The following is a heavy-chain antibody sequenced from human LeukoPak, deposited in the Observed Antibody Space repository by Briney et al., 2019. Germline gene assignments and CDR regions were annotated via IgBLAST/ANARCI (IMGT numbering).Heavy chain of an antibody. D-gene: IGHD3-10*01. J-gene: IGHJ6*03. CDR2: TYYSGST. CDR1: GGSISSGGYY. V-gene: IGHV4-31*03. Sequence: PSQTLSLTCTVSGGSISSGGYYWSWIRQHPGKGLEWIGYTYYSGSTCYNPSLKSRVTISVDTSKNQFSLKLSSVTAADTAVYYCASVRSETDYYYYYMDVWGKGTTVTVSS. CDR3: ASVRSETDYYYYYMDV.